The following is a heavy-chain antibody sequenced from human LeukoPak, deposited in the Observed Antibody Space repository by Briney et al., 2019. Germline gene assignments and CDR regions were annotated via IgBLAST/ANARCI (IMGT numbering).Heavy chain of an antibody. J-gene: IGHJ3*02. Sequence: PSETLSLTCSVSGGSISDYYWSWIRQPPGKGLEWIGYIYYSGSTNYNPSLKSRVTISVDTSRNQFSLKLSSVTAADTAVYYCARELGIGDAFDIWGQGTMVTVSS. CDR3: ARELGIGDAFDI. CDR1: GGSISDYY. V-gene: IGHV4-59*01. D-gene: IGHD7-27*01. CDR2: IYYSGST.